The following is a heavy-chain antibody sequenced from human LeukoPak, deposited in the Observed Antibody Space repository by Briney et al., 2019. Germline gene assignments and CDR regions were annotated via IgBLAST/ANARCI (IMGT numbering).Heavy chain of an antibody. CDR3: AKQLGYCSDGICYFPY. J-gene: IGHJ4*02. Sequence: GRSLRLSCAASGFTFSSYALHWVRQAPGKGLEWVAVISYDGSNKYYADSVKGRFTISRDNSKNTLYLQMNSLRAEDTAVYYCAKQLGYCSDGICYFPYWGQGTLVTVSS. CDR2: ISYDGSNK. CDR1: GFTFSSYA. D-gene: IGHD2-15*01. V-gene: IGHV3-30-3*02.